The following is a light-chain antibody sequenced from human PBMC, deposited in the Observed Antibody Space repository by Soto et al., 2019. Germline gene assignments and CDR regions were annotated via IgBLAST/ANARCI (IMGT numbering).Light chain of an antibody. J-gene: IGKJ1*01. Sequence: DIQMTQSPSTLSASVGDRVTITCRASQSLNNYLAWYQQKPGKAPKLLIYDASTLERGVPSRFSGTGSGTEFTLTISSLQPDDFATYYCQQYHSYSTFGQGTKVEIK. CDR1: QSLNNY. CDR2: DAS. CDR3: QQYHSYST. V-gene: IGKV1-5*01.